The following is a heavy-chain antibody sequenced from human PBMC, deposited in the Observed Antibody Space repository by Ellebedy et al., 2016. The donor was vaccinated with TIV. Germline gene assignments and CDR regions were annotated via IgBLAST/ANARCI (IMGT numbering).Heavy chain of an antibody. Sequence: GESLKISXAASGFTFSSYSMDWVRQAPGKGLEWISYISVGGGIIKYADSVKGRFTISRDDAKNSVFLQMNSLRDEDTAVYYCARDQGSSWSPIYYYYGMDVWGQGTTVTVSS. D-gene: IGHD6-13*01. J-gene: IGHJ6*02. CDR3: ARDQGSSWSPIYYYYGMDV. V-gene: IGHV3-48*02. CDR2: ISVGGGII. CDR1: GFTFSSYS.